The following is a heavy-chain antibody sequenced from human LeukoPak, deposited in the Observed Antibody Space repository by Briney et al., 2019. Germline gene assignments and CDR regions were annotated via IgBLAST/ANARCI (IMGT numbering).Heavy chain of an antibody. V-gene: IGHV1-69*05. CDR1: GGTFSSYA. CDR3: AGETGRYYDSSGPPVHWFDP. D-gene: IGHD3-22*01. CDR2: IIPIFGTA. Sequence: GASVKVSCKASGGTFSSYAISWVRQAPGQGLEWMGGIIPIFGTANYAQKFQGRVTITTDESTSTAYMELSSLRSEDTAVYYCAGETGRYYDSSGPPVHWFDPWGQGTLDTVSS. J-gene: IGHJ5*02.